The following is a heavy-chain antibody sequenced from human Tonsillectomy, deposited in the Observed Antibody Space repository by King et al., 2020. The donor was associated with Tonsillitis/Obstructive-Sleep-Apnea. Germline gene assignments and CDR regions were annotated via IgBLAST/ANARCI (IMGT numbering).Heavy chain of an antibody. CDR2: IYRRGIT. J-gene: IGHJ6*03. Sequence: QVPLQESGPGLVKPSQTLSVTCTVSGGSISSGGYYWSWLRQHPGKGLEWIGYIYRRGITHYNPSLESRVSISLDTSKHLFSLSLDSVTAADTAVYYCARIIASRPTVYFMDVWGKGTTVTVSS. D-gene: IGHD6-6*01. CDR1: GGSISSGGYY. V-gene: IGHV4-31*03. CDR3: ARIIASRPTVYFMDV.